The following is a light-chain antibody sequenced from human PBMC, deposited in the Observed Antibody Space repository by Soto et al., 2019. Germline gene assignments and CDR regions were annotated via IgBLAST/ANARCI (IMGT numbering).Light chain of an antibody. CDR3: QQYHSTPIT. CDR2: WAS. CDR1: QSVLYSSANKDY. J-gene: IGKJ5*01. V-gene: IGKV4-1*01. Sequence: DIVMTQSPDSLAVSLGERATINCKSSQSVLYSSANKDYIAWYQQKPGQPPKLLIYWASTRQSGVPERFSGSGSGTDFTLTLTSLQAGDVAVYYCQQYHSTPITFGQGTRLEI.